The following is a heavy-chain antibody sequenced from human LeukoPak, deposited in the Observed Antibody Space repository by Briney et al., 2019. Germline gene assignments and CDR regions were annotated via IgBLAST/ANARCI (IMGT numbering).Heavy chain of an antibody. J-gene: IGHJ5*02. CDR2: ISANGGST. D-gene: IGHD2-2*01. CDR1: GFTFSSYA. CDR3: ARVGKWYPLPRSWFDP. V-gene: IGHV3-64*04. Sequence: PGGSLRLSCSASGFTFSSYAMHWVRQAPGKGLEYVSAISANGGSTFYADSVKGRFTISRDNSKNTLHLQMSSLRSDDTAVYYCARVGKWYPLPRSWFDPWGQGTLVTVSS.